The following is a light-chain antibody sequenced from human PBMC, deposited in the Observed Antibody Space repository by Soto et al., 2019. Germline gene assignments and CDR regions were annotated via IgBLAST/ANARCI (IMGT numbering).Light chain of an antibody. CDR2: GAS. CDR3: QHYFNWPYT. J-gene: IGKJ2*01. CDR1: QSVTSN. V-gene: IGKV3-15*01. Sequence: EIVMTQSPATLSVSPGERATLSCXASQSVTSNLAWYQQKPGRAPRLLIYGASTRATGIPARFSGSGSGTEFTLTISNLQSEDFALYYCQHYFNWPYTFGQGTKVDIK.